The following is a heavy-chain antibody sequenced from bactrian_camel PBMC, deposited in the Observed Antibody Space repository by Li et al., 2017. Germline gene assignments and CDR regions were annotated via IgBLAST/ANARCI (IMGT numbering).Heavy chain of an antibody. D-gene: IGHD6*01. CDR2: ITSGDSST. CDR1: GFTVSSYD. V-gene: IGHV3S40*01. CDR3: ATHTGRRASCNVLSVYEDGS. J-gene: IGHJ4*01. Sequence: VQLVESGGELVKPGGSLKLSCAASGFTVSSYDMSWVRQAPGKGLEWVSTITSGDSSTYYADSVKGRFTISRDNAKNTVYLQMNSLKPEDTAMYYCATHTGRRASCNVLSVYEDGSWGQGTQVTVS.